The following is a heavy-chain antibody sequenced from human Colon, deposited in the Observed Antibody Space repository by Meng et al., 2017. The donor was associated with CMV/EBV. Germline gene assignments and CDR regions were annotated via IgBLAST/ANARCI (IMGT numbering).Heavy chain of an antibody. CDR3: ARTSGTTCYDY. CDR2: IKQDGSEK. CDR1: GFTFSSYW. Sequence: GESLRLSCAASGFTFSSYWMTWVRQAPGKGLEWVANIKQDGSEKKYVDSVRGRFTISRDNAKNSLYLQMDSLRAEDTAVYYCARTSGTTCYDYWGQGTLVTVSS. J-gene: IGHJ4*02. D-gene: IGHD2-2*01. V-gene: IGHV3-7*01.